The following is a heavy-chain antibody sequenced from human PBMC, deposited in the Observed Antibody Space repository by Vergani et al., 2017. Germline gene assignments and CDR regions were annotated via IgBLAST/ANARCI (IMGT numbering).Heavy chain of an antibody. CDR3: ARALWDSRRFLEGRGWFDP. CDR1: GGSISSGGYY. V-gene: IGHV4-31*03. D-gene: IGHD3-3*01. J-gene: IGHJ5*02. Sequence: QVQLQESGPGLVKPSQTLSLTCTVSGGSISSGGYYWSWIRQHXGKGLEWIGYTYYSGSTYYNPSLKSRVTISVDTSKNQFSLKLSSVTAADTAVYYCARALWDSRRFLEGRGWFDPWGQGTLVTVSS. CDR2: TYYSGST.